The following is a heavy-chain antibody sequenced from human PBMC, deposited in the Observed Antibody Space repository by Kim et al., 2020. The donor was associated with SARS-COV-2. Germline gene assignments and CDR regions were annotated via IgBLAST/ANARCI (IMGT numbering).Heavy chain of an antibody. V-gene: IGHV3-23*01. CDR3: AKELTVFGVVINFSPVSYLAW. Sequence: GGSLRLSCAASGFTFSSYAMSWVRQAPGKGLEWVSAIIGSGGSTYYADSVKGRFTISRDNSKNTLYLQMNSLRAEDTAVYYCAKELTVFGVVINFSPVSYLAWCGQGTLVAVSS. J-gene: IGHJ4*02. CDR2: IIGSGGST. CDR1: GFTFSSYA. D-gene: IGHD3-3*01.